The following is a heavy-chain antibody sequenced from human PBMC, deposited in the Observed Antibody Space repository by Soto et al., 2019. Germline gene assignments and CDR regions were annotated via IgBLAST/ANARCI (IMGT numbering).Heavy chain of an antibody. V-gene: IGHV3-11*01. CDR3: AGDQGPNYMAV. J-gene: IGHJ6*03. CDR2: ISGSGSNI. CDR1: GFTLSDYY. Sequence: GGSLRLSCAASGFTLSDYYMSWIRQAPGKGLEWLSYISGSGSNIYYADSAKGRFTISRDNAKNSVYLQMNSLRAEDTAVYYCAGDQGPNYMAVWGKGTTVTVSS.